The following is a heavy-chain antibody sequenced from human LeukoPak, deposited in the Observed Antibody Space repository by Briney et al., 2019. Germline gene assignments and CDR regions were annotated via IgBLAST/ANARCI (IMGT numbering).Heavy chain of an antibody. V-gene: IGHV3-7*01. J-gene: IGHJ4*02. D-gene: IGHD2-21*02. CDR3: ARDTPVSAGYFDY. Sequence: GGSLRLSCVASGFTFSSHWMTWVRQAPGKGLEWVATINQDGTEKYYVDSANGRFTISRDNAKKSLYLQMNSLRAEDTAVYYCARDTPVSAGYFDYWGRGILVTVSS. CDR1: GFTFSSHW. CDR2: INQDGTEK.